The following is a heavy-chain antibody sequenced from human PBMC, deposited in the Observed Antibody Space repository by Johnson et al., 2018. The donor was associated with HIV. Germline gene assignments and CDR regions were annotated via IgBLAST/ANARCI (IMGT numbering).Heavy chain of an antibody. CDR3: ARATAYGGRVDGFDI. V-gene: IGHV3-66*01. D-gene: IGHD4-23*01. J-gene: IGHJ3*02. CDR1: RIFFDDYG. Sequence: VQLVESGGGVVRPGGSLRLSCADSRIFFDDYGMSGVRQSPGKGLEWVSVIYSDGGTYYADSVQGRFTLSRDNSQNTLYLQMNSLRAEDTAVYYCARATAYGGRVDGFDIWGQGTMVTVSS. CDR2: IYSDGGT.